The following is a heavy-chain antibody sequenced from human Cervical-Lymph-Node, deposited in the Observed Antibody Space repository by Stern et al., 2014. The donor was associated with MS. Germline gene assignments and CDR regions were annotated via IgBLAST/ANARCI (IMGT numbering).Heavy chain of an antibody. J-gene: IGHJ4*02. V-gene: IGHV5-51*01. CDR2: IYPGDSDT. D-gene: IGHD4-17*01. CDR3: ARDYGDYAFDY. CDR1: GYSFTANW. Sequence: EVHLVESGAEVKKPGESLKISCKGSGYSFTANWIAWVRQMPGQGLEWMGIIYPGDSDTRYSPSFQGQVTISADKSISTAYLQWSSLKASDTAMYYCARDYGDYAFDYWGQGTLVTVSS.